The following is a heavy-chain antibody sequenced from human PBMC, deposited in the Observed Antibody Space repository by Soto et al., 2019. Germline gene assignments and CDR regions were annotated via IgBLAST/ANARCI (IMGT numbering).Heavy chain of an antibody. Sequence: SETLSLTSAVSGGFISSSNWWSWVRQPPGKGLEWIGEIYHSGSTNYNPSLKSRVTISVDKSKNQFSLKLSSVTAADTAVYYCARSHDYGDSLGWFDPWGQGTLVTVSS. CDR2: IYHSGST. CDR3: ARSHDYGDSLGWFDP. D-gene: IGHD4-17*01. V-gene: IGHV4-4*02. J-gene: IGHJ5*02. CDR1: GGFISSSNW.